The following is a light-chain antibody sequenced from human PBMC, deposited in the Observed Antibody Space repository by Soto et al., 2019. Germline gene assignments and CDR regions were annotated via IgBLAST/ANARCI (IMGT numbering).Light chain of an antibody. Sequence: DIPMTQSPSTLSASIGDRVTITCRASQSISAWLAWYRQKPGKAPKLLIYKASNLESGVPSRFIGSGSGTEFTLTISSLQPDDFATYYCQQYNNDASWTFGQGTRVQIK. CDR3: QQYNNDASWT. CDR1: QSISAW. J-gene: IGKJ1*01. CDR2: KAS. V-gene: IGKV1-5*03.